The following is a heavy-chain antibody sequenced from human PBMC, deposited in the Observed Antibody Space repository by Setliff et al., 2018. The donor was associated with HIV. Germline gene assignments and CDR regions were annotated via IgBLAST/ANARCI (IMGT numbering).Heavy chain of an antibody. Sequence: PGGSLRLSCAASGFTFSSYAMSWVRQAPGKGLEWVSAISGSGGGTYYADSVKGRFTSSRDNSKNTLYLQMNSLRAEDTAVYYCAKDVYGYSSSSFQHWGQGTLVTVSS. D-gene: IGHD6-13*01. J-gene: IGHJ1*01. CDR3: AKDVYGYSSSSFQH. CDR2: ISGSGGGT. V-gene: IGHV3-23*01. CDR1: GFTFSSYA.